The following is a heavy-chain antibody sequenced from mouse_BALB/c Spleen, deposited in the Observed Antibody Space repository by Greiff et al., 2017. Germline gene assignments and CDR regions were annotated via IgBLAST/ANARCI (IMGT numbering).Heavy chain of an antibody. Sequence: VQLVESGPGLVAPSQSLSITCTVSGFSLTSYDISWIRQPPGKGLEWLGVIWTGGGTNYNSAFMSRLSISKDNSKSQVFLKMNSLQTDDTAIYYCVRDGLLVYAMDYWGQGTSVTVSS. CDR2: IWTGGGT. D-gene: IGHD2-3*01. V-gene: IGHV2-9-2*01. J-gene: IGHJ4*01. CDR3: VRDGLLVYAMDY. CDR1: GFSLTSYD.